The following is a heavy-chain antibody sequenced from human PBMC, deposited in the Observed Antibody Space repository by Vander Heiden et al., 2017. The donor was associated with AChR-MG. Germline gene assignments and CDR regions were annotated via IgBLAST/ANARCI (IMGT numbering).Heavy chain of an antibody. CDR3: AKAGAAYCGGDCDFDY. J-gene: IGHJ4*02. CDR1: GVTFSSYA. CDR2: ISGSGGST. V-gene: IGHV3-23*01. Sequence: EVQLSESGGGLVQPGGSLRPCCAAYGVTFSSYAMSWVRQAPGKGLEWVSAISGSGGSTYYADSVKGRFTISRDNSKNTLYLQMNSLRAEDTAVYYCAKAGAAYCGGDCDFDYWGQGTLVTVSS. D-gene: IGHD2-21*02.